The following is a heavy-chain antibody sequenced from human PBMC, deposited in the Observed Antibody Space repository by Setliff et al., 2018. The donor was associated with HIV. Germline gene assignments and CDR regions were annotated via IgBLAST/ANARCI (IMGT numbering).Heavy chain of an antibody. J-gene: IGHJ5*02. D-gene: IGHD6-19*01. CDR2: VHSTLST. V-gene: IGHV4-61*09. Sequence: SETLSLTCTVSGDSMTSGSFYWSWVRQPAGKGLEWIGQVHSTLSTNYNPSLKSRLSISADTSKNRFSLNLRFVTAADTALYYCARRTFGSGRFDPWGQGTPVTSPQ. CDR3: ARRTFGSGRFDP. CDR1: GDSMTSGSFY.